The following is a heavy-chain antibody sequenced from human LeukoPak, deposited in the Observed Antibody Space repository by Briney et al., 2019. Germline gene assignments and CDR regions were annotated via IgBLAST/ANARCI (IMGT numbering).Heavy chain of an antibody. CDR1: GFTFSSYA. CDR2: ISYDGAVK. V-gene: IGHV3-30*14. Sequence: GGSLRLSCAASGFTFSSYAMSWVRQAPGKGLEWVALISYDGAVKYYADSVKGRSFISRDNSKNTLSLQMNSLRAEDTAVYYCARSNGGYDGLDIWGQGTMVTVSS. D-gene: IGHD3-16*01. J-gene: IGHJ3*02. CDR3: ARSNGGYDGLDI.